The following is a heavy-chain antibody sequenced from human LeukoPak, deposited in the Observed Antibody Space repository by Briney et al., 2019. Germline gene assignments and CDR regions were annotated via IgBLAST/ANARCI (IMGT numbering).Heavy chain of an antibody. V-gene: IGHV4-4*02. Sequence: PSETLSLTCAVSGASISSTNWWSWVRQPLGKGLEWIGEMYHSGSSNYNPSLKSRVTISVDKSKNQFSLKLSSVTAADTAVYYCVVSSGWYKIDYWGQGTLVTVSS. CDR2: MYHSGSS. J-gene: IGHJ4*02. CDR1: GASISSTNW. CDR3: VVSSGWYKIDY. D-gene: IGHD6-19*01.